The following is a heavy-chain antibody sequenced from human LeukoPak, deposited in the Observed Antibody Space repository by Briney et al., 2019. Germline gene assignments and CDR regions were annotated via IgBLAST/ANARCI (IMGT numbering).Heavy chain of an antibody. CDR3: ARDGELLSNYYYYYYMDV. D-gene: IGHD1-26*01. CDR2: INPNSGGT. Sequence: ASVKVSCKASGYTFTSYYMHWVRQAPGQGLEWMGWINPNSGGTNYAQKFQGRVTMTRDTSISTAYMELSRLRSDDTAVYYCARDGELLSNYYYYYYMDVWGKGTTVTVSS. V-gene: IGHV1-2*02. J-gene: IGHJ6*03. CDR1: GYTFTSYY.